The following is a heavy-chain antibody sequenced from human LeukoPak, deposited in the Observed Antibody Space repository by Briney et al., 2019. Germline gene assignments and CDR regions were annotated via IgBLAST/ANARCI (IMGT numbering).Heavy chain of an antibody. CDR3: AREGVLGAFDI. CDR1: GGSISSGGYY. D-gene: IGHD3-3*02. Sequence: SETLSLTCTVSGGSISSGGYYWSRIRQHPGKGLEWIGYIYYSGSTYYNPSLKSRVTISVDTSKNQFSLKLSSVTAADTAVYYCAREGVLGAFDIWGQGTMVTVSS. V-gene: IGHV4-31*03. CDR2: IYYSGST. J-gene: IGHJ3*02.